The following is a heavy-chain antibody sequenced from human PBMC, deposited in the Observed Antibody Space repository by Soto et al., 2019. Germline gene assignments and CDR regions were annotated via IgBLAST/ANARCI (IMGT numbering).Heavy chain of an antibody. D-gene: IGHD4-17*01. CDR1: GFTFSDHY. V-gene: IGHV3-72*01. CDR3: ATTANLYGDFSRSYYYYYYMDV. Sequence: GGSLRLSCAASGFTFSDHYMDWVRQAPGKGLEWVGRTRNKANSYTTEYAASVKGRFTISRDDSKNSLYLQMNSLKTEDTAVYYCATTANLYGDFSRSYYYYYYMDVWGKGTTVTVSS. CDR2: TRNKANSYTT. J-gene: IGHJ6*03.